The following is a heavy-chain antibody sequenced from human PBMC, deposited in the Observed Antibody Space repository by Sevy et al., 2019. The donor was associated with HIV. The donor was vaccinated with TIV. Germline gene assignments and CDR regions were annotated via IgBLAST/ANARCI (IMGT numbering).Heavy chain of an antibody. V-gene: IGHV3-30*18. Sequence: GGSLRLSCAASGFTFSSYGMHWVRQAPGKGLEWVAVISYDGSNKYYADSVKGRFTISRDNSKNTLYLQMNGLRVEETAVYYCAKTYYDILTGYYVAGGYYYYGMDVWGQGTTVTVSS. CDR3: AKTYYDILTGYYVAGGYYYYGMDV. CDR2: ISYDGSNK. CDR1: GFTFSSYG. D-gene: IGHD3-9*01. J-gene: IGHJ6*02.